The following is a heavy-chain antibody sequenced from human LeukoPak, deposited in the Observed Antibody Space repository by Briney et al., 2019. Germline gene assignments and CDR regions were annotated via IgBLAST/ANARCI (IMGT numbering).Heavy chain of an antibody. J-gene: IGHJ4*02. V-gene: IGHV1-69*13. D-gene: IGHD4-23*01. CDR2: IIPIFGTA. CDR1: GGTFSSYA. Sequence: SVKVSCKATGGTFSSYAISWVRQAPGQGLEWMGGIIPIFGTANYAQKFQGRVTITADESTSTAYMELSSLRSEDTAVYYCARALRWYPASFDYWGQGTLVTVSS. CDR3: ARALRWYPASFDY.